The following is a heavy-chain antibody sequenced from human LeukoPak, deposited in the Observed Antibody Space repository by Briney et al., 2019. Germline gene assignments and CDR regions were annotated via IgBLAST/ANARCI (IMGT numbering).Heavy chain of an antibody. J-gene: IGHJ3*02. V-gene: IGHV3-64*01. CDR3: ARGPGPIAGARNPFDI. CDR1: GFNFNIYA. CDR2: ISGNGDTT. D-gene: IGHD1-26*01. Sequence: PGGSLRLSCAASGFNFNIYAMFWVRQAPGKGLEYVSAISGNGDTTYYANSVKGRFTISRDNSKNTLYLQMGSLRAEDMAVYYCARGPGPIAGARNPFDIWGQGTMVTVSS.